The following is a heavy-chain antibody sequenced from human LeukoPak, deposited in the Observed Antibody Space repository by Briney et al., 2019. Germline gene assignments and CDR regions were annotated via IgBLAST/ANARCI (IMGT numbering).Heavy chain of an antibody. J-gene: IGHJ4*02. Sequence: GGSLRLSCAASGFTFSSYWMHWVRHAPGKGLVWVSRINSDGSSTTYADSVKCRFTISRDNAKNTLYLQMNSLRAEDTAVYYCARAFCISTSCRLDYWGQGTLVTVSS. D-gene: IGHD2-2*01. CDR3: ARAFCISTSCRLDY. CDR2: INSDGSST. V-gene: IGHV3-74*01. CDR1: GFTFSSYW.